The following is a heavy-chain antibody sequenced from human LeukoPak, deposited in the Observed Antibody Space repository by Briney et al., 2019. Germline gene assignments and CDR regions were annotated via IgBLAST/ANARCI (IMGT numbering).Heavy chain of an antibody. CDR1: GFTFSSYW. CDR2: INSDGSST. CDR3: TRDGAAMDNWFDP. Sequence: GGSLRLSCAASGFTFSSYWMHWDRQAPGKGLVWVSRINSDGSSTRYADSVKGRFTISRDNAKNTLYLQMNSLRAEDTAVYYCTRDGAAMDNWFDPWGQGTLVTVSS. J-gene: IGHJ5*02. V-gene: IGHV3-74*01. D-gene: IGHD5-18*01.